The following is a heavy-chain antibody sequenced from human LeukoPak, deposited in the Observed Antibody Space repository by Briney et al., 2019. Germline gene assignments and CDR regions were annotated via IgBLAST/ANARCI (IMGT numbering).Heavy chain of an antibody. CDR2: IKPNSGGT. Sequence: ASVKVSCKASGYTFTGYYIHWVRQAPGQGLDWMGWIKPNSGGTNYAQKFQGRVTMTRDTSISTAYMELGRLRSDDTAVYYCARGSIVGATLDYFDYWGQGTLVTVSS. D-gene: IGHD1-26*01. J-gene: IGHJ4*02. V-gene: IGHV1-2*02. CDR3: ARGSIVGATLDYFDY. CDR1: GYTFTGYY.